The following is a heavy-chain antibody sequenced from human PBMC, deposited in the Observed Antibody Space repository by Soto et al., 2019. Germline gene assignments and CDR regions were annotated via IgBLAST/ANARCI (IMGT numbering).Heavy chain of an antibody. Sequence: GGSLRLSCAASGFTFSSYSMNWVRQAPGKGLEWVSSISSSSSYIYYADSVKGRFTISRDNAKNSLYLQMNSLRAEDTAVYYCAREGPSPAYFDYWGQGTLVTVSS. CDR1: GFTFSSYS. J-gene: IGHJ4*02. CDR2: ISSSSSYI. V-gene: IGHV3-21*01. CDR3: AREGPSPAYFDY. D-gene: IGHD2-2*01.